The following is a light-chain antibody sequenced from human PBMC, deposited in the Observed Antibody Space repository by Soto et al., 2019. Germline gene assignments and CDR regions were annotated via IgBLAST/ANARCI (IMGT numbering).Light chain of an antibody. CDR2: AAS. CDR1: QFISNY. V-gene: IGKV1-27*01. J-gene: IGKJ1*01. CDR3: QKYNSAPQT. Sequence: DIQMTQSPSSLSASVGDRVTITCRASQFISNYLAWYQQKPGKVPKLLIYAASTLQSGVPSRFSGCGSGTDFTLTISSLQPEDVATYYCQKYNSAPQTFRQGLKVEIK.